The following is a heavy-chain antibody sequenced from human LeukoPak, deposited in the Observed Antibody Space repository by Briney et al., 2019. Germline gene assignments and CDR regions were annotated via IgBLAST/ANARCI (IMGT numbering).Heavy chain of an antibody. V-gene: IGHV4-61*02. Sequence: SETLSLTCTVSGGSISGGSYYWSWIRQPAGKGLEWIGRIYTSGSTNYNPSLKSRVTISVDTSKNQFSLKLSSVTAADTAVYYCARVRVGATTTFNYWGQGTLVTVSS. CDR1: GGSISGGSYY. CDR3: ARVRVGATTTFNY. D-gene: IGHD1-26*01. J-gene: IGHJ4*02. CDR2: IYTSGST.